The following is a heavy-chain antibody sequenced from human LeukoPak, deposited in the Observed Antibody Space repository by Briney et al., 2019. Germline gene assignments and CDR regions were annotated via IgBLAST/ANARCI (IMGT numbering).Heavy chain of an antibody. CDR1: GYTFTSYY. V-gene: IGHV1-46*01. D-gene: IGHD2-2*02. CDR3: ARTNIVVVPAAIRGADAFDI. Sequence: GASVKVSCKASGYTFTSYYMHWVRQAPGQGLEWMGIINPSGGSTSYAQKFQGRVTMTRDTSISTAYIELSRLRSDDTAVYYCARTNIVVVPAAIRGADAFDIRGQGTMVTVSS. CDR2: INPSGGST. J-gene: IGHJ3*02.